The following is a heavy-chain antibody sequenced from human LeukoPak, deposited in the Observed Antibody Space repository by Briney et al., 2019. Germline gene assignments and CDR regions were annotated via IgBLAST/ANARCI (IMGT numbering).Heavy chain of an antibody. V-gene: IGHV4-39*01. J-gene: IGHJ3*02. CDR2: IYYSGST. Sequence: TSETLSLTCTVSGGSISSSSYYWGWIRQPPGKGLEWIGSIYYSGSTYYNPSLKSRVTISVDTSKNQFSLKLSSVTAADTAVYYCARHRMYYYDSSGRSVADAFDIWGQGTMVTVSS. CDR1: GGSISSSSYY. D-gene: IGHD3-22*01. CDR3: ARHRMYYYDSSGRSVADAFDI.